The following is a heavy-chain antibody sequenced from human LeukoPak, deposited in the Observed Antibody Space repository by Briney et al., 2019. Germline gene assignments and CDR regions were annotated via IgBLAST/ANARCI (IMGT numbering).Heavy chain of an antibody. V-gene: IGHV4-4*02. Sequence: SETLSLTCTVSGASISSSNWWTWVRQPPGEALEWIGEIYHAGSTKYNPSLRSRLTISVDKSKNSFSLSLTSVTAADTAVYYCARDGVAAAGSIDYWGQGTLVTVSS. CDR3: ARDGVAAAGSIDY. D-gene: IGHD6-13*01. J-gene: IGHJ4*02. CDR2: IYHAGST. CDR1: GASISSSNW.